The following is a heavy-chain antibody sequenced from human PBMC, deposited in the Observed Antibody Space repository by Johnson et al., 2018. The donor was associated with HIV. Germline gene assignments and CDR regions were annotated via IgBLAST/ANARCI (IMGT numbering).Heavy chain of an antibody. J-gene: IGHJ3*02. CDR1: GFTFNDYG. V-gene: IGHV3-20*04. Sequence: VQLVESGGGVVRPGGSLRLSCAVFGFTFNDYGMSWVRQAPGKGLEWVSGINWNGGSTGYADSVKGRFTISRDNAKNSLYLQMNSLRAEYTALYYCARGLGITIFEVATDAFDIWGHGTMVTVSS. CDR3: ARGLGITIFEVATDAFDI. D-gene: IGHD3-3*01. CDR2: INWNGGST.